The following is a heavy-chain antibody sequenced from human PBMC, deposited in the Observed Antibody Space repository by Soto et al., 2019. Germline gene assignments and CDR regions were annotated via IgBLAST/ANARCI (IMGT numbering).Heavy chain of an antibody. CDR3: ARSWSGSTSGRVDV. J-gene: IGHJ6*02. CDR2: ITWDGYSI. D-gene: IGHD3-3*01. V-gene: IGHV3-9*01. CDR1: GFIFDDHV. Sequence: EVQLVESGGGLVHPGRSLRLSCVASGFIFDDHVMHWVRQVPGKGLEWVGHITWDGYSIGYGGSVRGRFTLSRDNAKNTLYLQMNSLRPEDTALYYCARSWSGSTSGRVDVWGQGTTVTVSS.